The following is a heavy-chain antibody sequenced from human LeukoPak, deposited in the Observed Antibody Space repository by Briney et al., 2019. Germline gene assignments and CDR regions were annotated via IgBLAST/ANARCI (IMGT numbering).Heavy chain of an antibody. CDR2: TNPSGGST. V-gene: IGHV1-46*01. CDR3: ARWTTTYLDY. CDR1: GYTFTNYY. Sequence: ASVKVPCKASGYTFTNYYIHWVRQAPGQGLEWMGITNPSGGSTNFAQKFQGRVTMTTDTSTITVYMELSSMRSEDTAVYYCARWTTTYLDYWGQGTLVTVSS. J-gene: IGHJ4*02. D-gene: IGHD4-11*01.